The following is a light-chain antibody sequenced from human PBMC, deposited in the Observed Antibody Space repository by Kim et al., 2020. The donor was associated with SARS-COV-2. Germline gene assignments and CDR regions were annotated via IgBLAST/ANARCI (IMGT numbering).Light chain of an antibody. CDR1: KLGDKY. J-gene: IGLJ2*01. Sequence: SYELTQPPSVSVSPGQTASITCSGDKLGDKYACWYQQKPGQSPVLVIYQDSKRPSGIPERFSGSNSGNTATLTISGPQAMEEADYYCQAWDSSTAVFGGG. CDR2: QDS. CDR3: QAWDSSTAV. V-gene: IGLV3-1*01.